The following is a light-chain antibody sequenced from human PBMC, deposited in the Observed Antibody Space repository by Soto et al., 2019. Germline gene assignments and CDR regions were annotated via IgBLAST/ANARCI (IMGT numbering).Light chain of an antibody. V-gene: IGLV1-40*01. J-gene: IGLJ2*01. CDR2: GNT. CDR3: QSYDSSLNVPV. CDR1: RSNIGAGYE. Sequence: QSVLTQPPSVSGAPGQRVTISCAGGRSNIGAGYEVHWYQQFPGTAPQLLIYGNTNRPSGIPDRFSGSKGATSASLAITGLQPEDEAYYYCQSYDSSLNVPVFGGGTQLTVL.